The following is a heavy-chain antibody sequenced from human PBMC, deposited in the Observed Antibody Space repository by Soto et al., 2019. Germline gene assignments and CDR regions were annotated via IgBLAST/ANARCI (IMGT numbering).Heavy chain of an antibody. V-gene: IGHV1-2*04. CDR2: INPNSGGT. Sequence: GASVKVSCKASGYTFTGYYMHWVRQAPGQGLEWMGWINPNSGGTNYAQKFQGWVTMTRDTSISTAYMELSRLRSDDTAVYYCARGRGVATNHIYYGMDVWGQGTTVTVSS. D-gene: IGHD5-12*01. CDR1: GYTFTGYY. CDR3: ARGRGVATNHIYYGMDV. J-gene: IGHJ6*02.